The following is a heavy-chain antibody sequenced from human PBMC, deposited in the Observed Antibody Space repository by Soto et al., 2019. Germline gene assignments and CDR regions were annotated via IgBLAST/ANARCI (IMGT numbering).Heavy chain of an antibody. Sequence: LSLTCAVSGGSISSGGYSWSWIRQPPGKGLEWIGYIYHSGSTYYNPSLKSRVTISVDRSKNQFSLKLSSVTAADTAVYYCARRPVMATITGFDYWGQGTLVTVSS. CDR2: IYHSGST. V-gene: IGHV4-30-2*01. D-gene: IGHD5-12*01. CDR3: ARRPVMATITGFDY. J-gene: IGHJ4*02. CDR1: GGSISSGGYS.